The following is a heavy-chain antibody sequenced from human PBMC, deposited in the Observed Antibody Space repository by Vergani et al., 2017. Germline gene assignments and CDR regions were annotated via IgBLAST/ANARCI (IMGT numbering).Heavy chain of an antibody. CDR2: INPNSGGT. V-gene: IGHV1-2*02. J-gene: IGHJ4*02. D-gene: IGHD3-16*02. Sequence: QVQLVQSGAEVKKPGASVKVSCKASGYTFTGYYMHWVRQAPGQGLEWMGWINPNSGGTNYAQKFQGRVTMTRDTSISTAYMELSRLRSDDTAGYYCARGLYDYVWGSYRFGTYFDYGGQGTLVTVSS. CDR3: ARGLYDYVWGSYRFGTYFDY. CDR1: GYTFTGYY.